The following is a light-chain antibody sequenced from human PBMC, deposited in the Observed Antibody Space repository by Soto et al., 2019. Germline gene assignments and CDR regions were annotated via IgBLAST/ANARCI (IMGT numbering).Light chain of an antibody. Sequence: QSVLTQPPSVSAAPGQMVTMSCSGGSSNIGAHYVSWHQQVPGTAPKLLIYENDKRPSGIPDRFSGSKSGTSATLGITGLQTGDEADYYCGTWDSSLSIFVFVTGTKLTVL. J-gene: IGLJ1*01. CDR3: GTWDSSLSIFV. CDR2: END. CDR1: SSNIGAHY. V-gene: IGLV1-51*02.